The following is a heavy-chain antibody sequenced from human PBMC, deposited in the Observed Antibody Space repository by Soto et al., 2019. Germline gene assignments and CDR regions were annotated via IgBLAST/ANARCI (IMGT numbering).Heavy chain of an antibody. V-gene: IGHV4-31*03. J-gene: IGHJ4*02. D-gene: IGHD6-19*01. CDR1: GGSISSGGYY. CDR3: AREASAVVSLDF. Sequence: SETLSLTCTVSGGSISSGGYYWSWIRHHPGKGLEWIGYIFYSGSTFYSPSLKSRVTISVDTARNQFSLNLRSVTAADTAVYYCAREASAVVSLDFWGQGTLVTVSS. CDR2: IFYSGST.